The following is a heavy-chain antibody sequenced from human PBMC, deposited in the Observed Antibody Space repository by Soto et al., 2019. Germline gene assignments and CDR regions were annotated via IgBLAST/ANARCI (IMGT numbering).Heavy chain of an antibody. D-gene: IGHD3-10*01. V-gene: IGHV3-66*01. Sequence: EVQLVESGGGLVQPGGSLRLSCAASGFTVSSNYMSWVRQAPGKGLEWVSVIYSGGSTYYADSVKGRFTISRDNSKNTLYLQMNSLRAEDTAVYYCARGQSNYYGSGSYYRDAFDIWGQGTMVTVSS. CDR2: IYSGGST. CDR3: ARGQSNYYGSGSYYRDAFDI. J-gene: IGHJ3*02. CDR1: GFTVSSNY.